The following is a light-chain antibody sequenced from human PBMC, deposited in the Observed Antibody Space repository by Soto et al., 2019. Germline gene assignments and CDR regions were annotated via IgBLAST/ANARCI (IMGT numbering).Light chain of an antibody. V-gene: IGLV2-23*02. CDR2: EVS. J-gene: IGLJ2*01. CDR1: SSDVGSYNL. CDR3: CSYAGRSTFVG. Sequence: QSALTQPASVSGSPGQSITISCTGTSSDVGSYNLVSWYQQHPGKAPKLMIYEVSKRPSGVSNRFSGSKSGNTGSQTSAGWRARDEFGCCCCSYAGRSTFVGVGGGTQCTVL.